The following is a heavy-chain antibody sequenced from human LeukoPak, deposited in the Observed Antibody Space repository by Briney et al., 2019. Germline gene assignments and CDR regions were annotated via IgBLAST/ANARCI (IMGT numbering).Heavy chain of an antibody. CDR3: ARDMDIVATFTGDAFDI. CDR1: GFTFSSYS. V-gene: IGHV3-21*01. D-gene: IGHD5-12*01. CDR2: ISSSSSHI. Sequence: PGGSLRLSCAASGFTFSSYSMNWVRQAPGKGPEWVSSISSSSSHIYYADSVKGRFTISRDNAKNSLYLQMNSLRAEDTAVYYCARDMDIVATFTGDAFDIWGQGTMVTVSS. J-gene: IGHJ3*02.